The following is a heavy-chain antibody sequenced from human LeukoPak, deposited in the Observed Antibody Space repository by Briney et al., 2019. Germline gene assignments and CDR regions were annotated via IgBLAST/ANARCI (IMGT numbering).Heavy chain of an antibody. CDR1: GYTFTSYG. CDR3: ARGIRYFHWEPHSYYYGMDV. Sequence: ASVKVSCKASGYTFTSYGISWVRQAPGQGLEWMGWISAYNGNTNYAQKLQGRVTMTTDTSTSTAYMELRSLRSDDTAVYYCARGIRYFHWEPHSYYYGMDVWGQGTTVNVSS. V-gene: IGHV1-18*01. D-gene: IGHD3-9*01. J-gene: IGHJ6*02. CDR2: ISAYNGNT.